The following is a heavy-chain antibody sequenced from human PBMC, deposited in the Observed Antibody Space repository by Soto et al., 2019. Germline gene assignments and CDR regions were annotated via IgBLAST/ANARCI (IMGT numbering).Heavy chain of an antibody. D-gene: IGHD2-2*01. CDR2: MNPNSGNT. Sequence: GASVKVSCKASGYTFTSYDINWVRQATGQGLEWMGWMNPNSGNTGYAQKFQGRVTMTRNTSISTAYMELSSLRSEDTAVYYCARAGVGRYCSSTSCFNYGMDVWGQGTTVTVSS. J-gene: IGHJ6*02. V-gene: IGHV1-8*01. CDR1: GYTFTSYD. CDR3: ARAGVGRYCSSTSCFNYGMDV.